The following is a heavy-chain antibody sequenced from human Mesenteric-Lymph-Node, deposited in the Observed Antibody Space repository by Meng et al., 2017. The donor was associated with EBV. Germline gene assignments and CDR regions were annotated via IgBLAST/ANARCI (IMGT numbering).Heavy chain of an antibody. D-gene: IGHD3-10*01. CDR2: MNPNSGNT. J-gene: IGHJ5*02. CDR3: ARDPSPPSGSYYIGPDH. V-gene: IGHV1-8*01. CDR1: GYTFTSYD. Sequence: LVQFGAEGKKPGASVKVSCKASGYTFTSYDINWVRQATGQGLEWMGWMNPNSGNTGYAQNLQGRVTMTRNTSISTAYMELSSLRSEDTAVYYCARDPSPPSGSYYIGPDHWGQGTLVTVSS.